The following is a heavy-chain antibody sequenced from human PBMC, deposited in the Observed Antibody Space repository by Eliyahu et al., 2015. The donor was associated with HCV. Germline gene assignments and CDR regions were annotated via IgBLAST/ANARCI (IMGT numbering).Heavy chain of an antibody. Sequence: EVQLLESGGGLVQPGGSLRLSCXTSXFSFXSYAMSXVXXXPGEGLEWVSIISPTGDSTYYADSVKGRFTVSRDNSKNTLYLRMDSLRAEDTAVYYCTKDDMGVVTVIRFDYWGQGALVTVSS. V-gene: IGHV3-23*01. CDR1: XFSFXSYA. CDR2: ISPTGDST. D-gene: IGHD2-21*02. J-gene: IGHJ4*02. CDR3: TKDDMGVVTVIRFDY.